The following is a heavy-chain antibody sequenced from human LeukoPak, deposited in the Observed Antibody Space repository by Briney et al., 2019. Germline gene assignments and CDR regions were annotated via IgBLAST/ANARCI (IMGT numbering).Heavy chain of an antibody. Sequence: SETLSLTCTVSGGSISNTIYYWGWIRQPPGKGLQRIGSIFYSGSTYYNPSLKSRVTISVDTSKNQFSLKLSSVTAADTAVYYCARIYGSGSYYNPHYFDYWGQGTLVTVSS. CDR3: ARIYGSGSYYNPHYFDY. D-gene: IGHD3-10*01. J-gene: IGHJ4*02. CDR2: IFYSGST. CDR1: GGSISNTIYY. V-gene: IGHV4-39*07.